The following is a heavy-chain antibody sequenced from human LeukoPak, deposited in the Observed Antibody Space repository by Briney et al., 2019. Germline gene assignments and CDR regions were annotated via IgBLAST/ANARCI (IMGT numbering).Heavy chain of an antibody. CDR3: ARDQGNGWYSY. CDR2: ISSSGSSI. D-gene: IGHD6-19*01. Sequence: GGSLRLSCAASGFTFSSYGMNWVRQAPGKGLEWVSYISSSGSSIYYADSVKGRFTISRDNAKNSLYLQMNSLRAEDTAVYYCARDQGNGWYSYWGQGTLVTVSS. V-gene: IGHV3-48*01. CDR1: GFTFSSYG. J-gene: IGHJ4*02.